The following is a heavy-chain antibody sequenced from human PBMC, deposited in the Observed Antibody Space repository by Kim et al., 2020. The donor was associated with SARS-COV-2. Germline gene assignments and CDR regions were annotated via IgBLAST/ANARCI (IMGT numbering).Heavy chain of an antibody. CDR1: GGSISSSNFN. Sequence: ETLSLTCTVSGGSISSSNFNWGWIRQPPGKGLEWIGLIYYSGSTYYNPSLKSRVTISVDTCKNQFSLNLRSVTAADTAVYYCARNLDNWGQGTLVTVSS. CDR3: ARNLDN. V-gene: IGHV4-39*01. J-gene: IGHJ4*02. CDR2: IYYSGST.